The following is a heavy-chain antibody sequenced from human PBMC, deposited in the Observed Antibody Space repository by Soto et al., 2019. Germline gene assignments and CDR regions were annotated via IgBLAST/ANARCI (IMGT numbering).Heavy chain of an antibody. D-gene: IGHD2-2*01. V-gene: IGHV1-46*03. Sequence: QVQLVQSGAEVKKPGASVRISCKASGYTFTDYYLHWVRQAPGQGLEWMGIMNPSGGVTSYAQKFQGRVAVTRDTSTSTVYRQRSSLRSEDTAVYYCASSEAVPTTTYYYWYIDVWGKGTTVTVSS. CDR3: ASSEAVPTTTYYYWYIDV. J-gene: IGHJ6*03. CDR1: GYTFTDYY. CDR2: MNPSGGVT.